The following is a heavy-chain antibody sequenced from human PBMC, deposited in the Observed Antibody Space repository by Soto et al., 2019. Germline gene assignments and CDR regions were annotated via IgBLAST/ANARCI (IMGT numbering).Heavy chain of an antibody. V-gene: IGHV4-4*07. CDR1: GGSISSYY. J-gene: IGHJ4*02. CDR3: ASTHSSSWEYFDY. D-gene: IGHD6-13*01. Sequence: SETLSLTCTVSGGSISSYYWSWIRQPAGKGLEWIGRIYTSGSTNYNPSLKSRVTMSVDTSNTHFSLKLSSVTAADTAVYYSASTHSSSWEYFDYWGQGTLVTVSS. CDR2: IYTSGST.